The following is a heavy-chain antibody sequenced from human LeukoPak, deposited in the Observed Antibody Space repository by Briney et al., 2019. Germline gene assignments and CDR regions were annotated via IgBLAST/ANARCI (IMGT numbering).Heavy chain of an antibody. Sequence: GRSLSPSCSTSGFTFSSYAMHWVRQAPGKGLQYVSAISTDGGHTYYADSVKGRFTISRDNSKNSLYLQMSCLRAEDTAVYYCVKGGRYSGSSADYWGQGTPVTVSS. CDR1: GFTFSSYA. J-gene: IGHJ4*02. CDR3: VKGGRYSGSSADY. CDR2: ISTDGGHT. D-gene: IGHD6-6*01. V-gene: IGHV3-64D*09.